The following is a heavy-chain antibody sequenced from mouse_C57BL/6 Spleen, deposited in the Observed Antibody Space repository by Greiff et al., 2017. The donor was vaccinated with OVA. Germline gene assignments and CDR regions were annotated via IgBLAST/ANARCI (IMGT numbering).Heavy chain of an antibody. V-gene: IGHV1-82*01. CDR1: GYAFSSSW. CDR2: IYPGDGDT. D-gene: IGHD1-2*01. CDR3: ASNYGYYFDY. Sequence: VQLVESGPELVKPGASVKISCKASGYAFSSSWMNWVKQRPGKGLEWIGRIYPGDGDTNYNGKFKGKATLTADKSSSTAYMQLSSLTSEDSAVYFCASNYGYYFDYWGQGTTLTVSS. J-gene: IGHJ2*01.